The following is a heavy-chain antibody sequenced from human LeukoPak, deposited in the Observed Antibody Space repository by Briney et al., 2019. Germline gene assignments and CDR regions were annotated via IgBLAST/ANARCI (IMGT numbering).Heavy chain of an antibody. Sequence: GGSLRLSCAASGFIFNIYGLIWVRQAPGKGLEWVSAISNDGGGTQYADFVKGRFTISRDNSKHTLFLQMNSLRAEDTALYYCAKGSIGYFADLWGQGTLVTVSS. CDR1: GFIFNIYG. D-gene: IGHD3-22*01. CDR2: ISNDGGGT. V-gene: IGHV3-23*01. CDR3: AKGSIGYFADL. J-gene: IGHJ5*02.